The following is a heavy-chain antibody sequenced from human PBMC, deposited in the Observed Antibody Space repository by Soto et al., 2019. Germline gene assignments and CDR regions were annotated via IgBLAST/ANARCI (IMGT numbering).Heavy chain of an antibody. V-gene: IGHV3-23*01. J-gene: IGHJ6*02. CDR3: SNEVDVAFRSLQYGLDV. CDR1: EGNCIDHA. D-gene: IGHD5-12*01. CDR2: ISGSGGST. Sequence: LWYTAAEGNCIDHARSWIRPNQGKGLEWVSGISGSGGSTYYADSVKGRFTISRDNSKSTLFLQMNSLKFEDTAVYVCSNEVDVAFRSLQYGLDVWGQATS.